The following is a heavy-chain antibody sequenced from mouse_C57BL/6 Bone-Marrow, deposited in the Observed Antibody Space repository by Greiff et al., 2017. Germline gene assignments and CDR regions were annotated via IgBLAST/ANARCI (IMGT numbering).Heavy chain of an antibody. V-gene: IGHV14-4*01. Sequence: DVKLQESGAELVRPGASVTLSCPASGFNIKDDYMHWVKQRPEQGLEWIGWIDPETGDTEYASKFQGKATITADTSSNTAYLQRSSLTSEDTAVYYCTTDYVSSSRDYWGQGTTLTVSS. D-gene: IGHD1-1*01. CDR1: GFNIKDDY. CDR2: IDPETGDT. CDR3: TTDYVSSSRDY. J-gene: IGHJ2*01.